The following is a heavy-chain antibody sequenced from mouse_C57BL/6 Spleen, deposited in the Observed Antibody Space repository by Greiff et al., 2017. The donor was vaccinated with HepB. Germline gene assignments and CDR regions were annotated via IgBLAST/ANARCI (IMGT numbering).Heavy chain of an antibody. Sequence: EVNLVESGGGLVKPGGSLKLSCAASGFTFSSYAMSWVRQTPEKRLEWVATISDGGSYTYYPDNVKGRFTISRDNAKNNLYLQMSHLKSEDTAMYYCARDRGSSFYYFDYWGQGTTLTVSS. CDR1: GFTFSSYA. CDR2: ISDGGSYT. V-gene: IGHV5-4*01. J-gene: IGHJ2*01. D-gene: IGHD1-1*01. CDR3: ARDRGSSFYYFDY.